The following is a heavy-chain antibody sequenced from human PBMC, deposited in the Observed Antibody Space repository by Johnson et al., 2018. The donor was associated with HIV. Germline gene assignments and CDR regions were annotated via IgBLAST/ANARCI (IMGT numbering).Heavy chain of an antibody. V-gene: IGHV3-53*01. CDR3: AIFRSSNWFDAFDI. D-gene: IGHD6-13*01. CDR2: IYSGGST. Sequence: EVQLVESGGGLIQPGGSLRLSCAASGFTVSSNYMSWVRQAPGKGLEWVSVIYSGGSTYYADSVKGRFTISRDNSKNTLYLQMNSLRAEDTAVYYCAIFRSSNWFDAFDIWGQGTMVTVSA. CDR1: GFTVSSNY. J-gene: IGHJ3*02.